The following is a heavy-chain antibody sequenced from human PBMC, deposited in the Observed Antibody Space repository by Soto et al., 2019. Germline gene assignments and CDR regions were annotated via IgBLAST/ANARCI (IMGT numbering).Heavy chain of an antibody. V-gene: IGHV1-3*05. CDR3: ATSDWAW. D-gene: IGHD3-9*01. Sequence: QVHLVQSGAEEKKPGASVKLSCKASGYIFTDYAIHWVRQAPGQGLQWVGWIHGGSGDTRYAQKLQGRLTITRDASATTAYMELPGLTSADTAVYYCATSDWAWWGRGALVTVSS. CDR2: IHGGSGDT. J-gene: IGHJ4*02. CDR1: GYIFTDYA.